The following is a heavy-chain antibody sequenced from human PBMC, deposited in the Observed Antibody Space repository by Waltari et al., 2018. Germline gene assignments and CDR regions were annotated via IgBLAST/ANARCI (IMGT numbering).Heavy chain of an antibody. D-gene: IGHD4-17*01. CDR2: TYFSGTS. CDR3: ARTTNGDYFGDY. V-gene: IGHV4-61*01. CDR1: GDSVTTYNYY. Sequence: QVQLQESGPGLVKPSETLSLICTVPGDSVTTYNYYWSWLRQPPGKGLEWIGYTYFSGTSNYNPSLKSRVTISVDTSKNQFSLHLTSVTAADTAVYYCARTTNGDYFGDYWGQGTLVTVSS. J-gene: IGHJ4*02.